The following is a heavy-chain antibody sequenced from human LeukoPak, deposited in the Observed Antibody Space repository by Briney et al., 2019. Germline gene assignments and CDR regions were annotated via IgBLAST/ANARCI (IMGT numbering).Heavy chain of an antibody. CDR3: ARDYRTGFDY. CDR2: INPNSGGT. J-gene: IGHJ4*02. D-gene: IGHD7-27*01. CDR1: EYTFTDYY. V-gene: IGHV1-2*02. Sequence: ASVKVSCNASEYTFTDYYIQWVRQARGQGLEWMGWINPNSGGTHSAQKLQGRITMTRDTSISTAYMELSSLRSDDTAVYYCARDYRTGFDYWGQGTLVTVSS.